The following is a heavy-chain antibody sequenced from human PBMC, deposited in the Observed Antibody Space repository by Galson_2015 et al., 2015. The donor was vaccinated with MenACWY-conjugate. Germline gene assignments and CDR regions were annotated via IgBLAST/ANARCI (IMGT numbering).Heavy chain of an antibody. D-gene: IGHD1-26*01. CDR2: ISGSGGST. CDR3: VKSSVGATSIPIFDF. V-gene: IGHV3-23*01. Sequence: SLRLSCAASGFTFSSYAMSWVRQAPGKGLEWVSAISGSGGSTYYADSVKGRFTISRDNSKNALYLQMNSLRAEDRAVYYCVKSSVGATSIPIFDFWGQGTLVTVSS. J-gene: IGHJ4*02. CDR1: GFTFSSYA.